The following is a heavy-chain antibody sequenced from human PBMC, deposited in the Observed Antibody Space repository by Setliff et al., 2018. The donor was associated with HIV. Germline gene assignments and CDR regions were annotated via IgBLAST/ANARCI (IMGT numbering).Heavy chain of an antibody. CDR2: ISGLTGEV. CDR3: ARGGLGFLDWCLPDS. V-gene: IGHV1-18*04. CDR1: GYDFSSYS. J-gene: IGHJ4*02. Sequence: ASVKVSCKASGYDFSSYSMMWVSQTPGQGLEWLGWISGLTGEVRLAKEFQGRVTLTTSAYTAYMELKSLRSEDRGVYYCARGGLGFLDWCLPDSWGQGTLVTVSS. D-gene: IGHD2-21*02.